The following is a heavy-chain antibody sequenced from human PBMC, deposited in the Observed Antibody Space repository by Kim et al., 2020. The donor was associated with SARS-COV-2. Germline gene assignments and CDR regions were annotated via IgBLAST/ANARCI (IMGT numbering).Heavy chain of an antibody. V-gene: IGHV1-69*06. CDR2: IIPVFGAA. CDR3: ARDEVDTFDS. CDR1: GGSFTKYV. D-gene: IGHD1-26*01. Sequence: SVKVSCKASGGSFTKYVTSWLRQAPGQGLEWMGGIIPVFGAANYAQKFQGRVTITADKSTSTVYMELSSLRSDDTAVYYCARDEVDTFDSWGQGTLVTV. J-gene: IGHJ4*02.